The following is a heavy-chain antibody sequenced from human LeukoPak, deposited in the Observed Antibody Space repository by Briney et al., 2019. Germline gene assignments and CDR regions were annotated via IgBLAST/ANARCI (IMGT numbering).Heavy chain of an antibody. J-gene: IGHJ6*03. CDR1: AFTFSSYG. CDR2: IRYDGSNK. D-gene: IGHD3-10*01. CDR3: ARDSITMVRGVIDYYMDV. Sequence: GSLRLSCAASAFTFSSYGMHWVRQAPGKGLEWVAFIRYDGSNKYYADSIKGRFTISRDNAKNSLYLQMNSLRAEDTAVYYCARDSITMVRGVIDYYMDVWGKGTTVTVSS. V-gene: IGHV3-30*02.